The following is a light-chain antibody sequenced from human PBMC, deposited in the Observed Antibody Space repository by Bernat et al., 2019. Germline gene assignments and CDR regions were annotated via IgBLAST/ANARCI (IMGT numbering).Light chain of an antibody. V-gene: IGKV3-11*01. CDR3: QQRSSWPSLT. CDR1: QSVGSY. J-gene: IGKJ4*01. Sequence: EFVLTQSPATLSLSPGETATLSCRASQSVGSYLAWYQQKPGQGPRLLIYDASNRATGIPARFSGSGSGTDFTLTISSLEPEDFAVYYCQQRSSWPSLTFGGGTKVDIK. CDR2: DAS.